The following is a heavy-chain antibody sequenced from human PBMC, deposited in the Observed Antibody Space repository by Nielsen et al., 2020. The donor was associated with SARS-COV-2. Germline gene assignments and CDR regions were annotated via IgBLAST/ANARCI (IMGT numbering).Heavy chain of an antibody. CDR2: ISYDGSNK. J-gene: IGHJ4*02. V-gene: IGHV3-30*14. CDR3: VKDRAVADNYFDY. D-gene: IGHD6-19*01. Sequence: GESLKISCAASGFTFSSYAMHWVRQAPGKGLEWVAVISYDGSNKYYADSVKGRFTISRDNSKNTLYLQMSSLRAEDTAVYYCVKDRAVADNYFDYWGQGTLVTVSS. CDR1: GFTFSSYA.